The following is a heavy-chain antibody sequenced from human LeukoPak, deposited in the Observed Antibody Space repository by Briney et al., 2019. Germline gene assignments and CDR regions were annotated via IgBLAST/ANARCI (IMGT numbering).Heavy chain of an antibody. J-gene: IGHJ4*02. CDR1: GGSISSGGYY. V-gene: IGHV4-31*03. D-gene: IGHD3-3*01. CDR2: IYYSGST. Sequence: PSQTLSLTCTVSGGSISSGGYYWSWIRQHPGEGLEWIGYIYYSGSTYYNPSLKSRVTISVDTSKNQFSLKLSSVTAADTAVYYCASRNYDFWSGYSYFDYWGQGTLVTVSS. CDR3: ASRNYDFWSGYSYFDY.